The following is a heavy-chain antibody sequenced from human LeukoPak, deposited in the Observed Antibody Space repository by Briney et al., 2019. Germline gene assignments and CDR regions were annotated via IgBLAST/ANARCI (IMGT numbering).Heavy chain of an antibody. J-gene: IGHJ4*02. D-gene: IGHD2-15*01. CDR3: AREVVVAAHFDY. V-gene: IGHV4-31*03. CDR1: GGSISSGGYY. Sequence: SETLSLTCTVSGGSISSGGYYWSWIRQHPGTGLEWIGYIYYSGSTYYNPSLKSRVTISVDTSKNQFSLKLSSVTAADTAVYYCAREVVVAAHFDYWGQGTLVTVSS. CDR2: IYYSGST.